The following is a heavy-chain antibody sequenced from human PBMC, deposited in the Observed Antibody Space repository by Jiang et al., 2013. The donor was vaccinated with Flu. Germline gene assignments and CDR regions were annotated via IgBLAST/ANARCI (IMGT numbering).Heavy chain of an antibody. CDR3: ARQHGWFDP. Sequence: CPGLVKPSETLSLTCTVSGGSISSSSYYWGWIRQPPGKGLEWIGSIYYSGSTYYNPSLKSRVTISVDTSKNQFSLKLSSVTAADTAVYYCARQHGWFDPWGQGTLVTVSS. J-gene: IGHJ5*02. V-gene: IGHV4-39*01. CDR1: GGSISSSSYY. CDR2: IYYSGST.